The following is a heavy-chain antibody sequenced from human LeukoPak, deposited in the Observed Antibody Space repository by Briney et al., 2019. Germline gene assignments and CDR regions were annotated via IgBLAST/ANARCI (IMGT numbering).Heavy chain of an antibody. CDR1: GGSISSYY. CDR3: ARALNYDYYYYYYMDV. D-gene: IGHD1-7*01. V-gene: IGHV4-59*01. Sequence: SETLSLTCTVSGGSISSYYWSWIRQPPGKGLEWIGYIYYSGSTNYNPSLKSRVTISVDTSKNQFSLKLSSVTAADTAVYYCARALNYDYYYYYYMDVWGKGTTVTISS. CDR2: IYYSGST. J-gene: IGHJ6*03.